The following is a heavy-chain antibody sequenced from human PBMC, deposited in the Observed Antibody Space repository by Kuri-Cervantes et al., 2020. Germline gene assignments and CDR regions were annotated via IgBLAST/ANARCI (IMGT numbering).Heavy chain of an antibody. D-gene: IGHD2-15*01. V-gene: IGHV3-30-3*01. CDR1: GFTFSSYA. CDR3: ARDREYCSGGSCYHWYFDL. CDR2: ISYDGNNK. Sequence: GGSLRLSCAASGFTFSSYAVHWVRQAPGKGLEWVALISYDGNNKYYADSVKGRFTISRDNSKITLYLQMNSLRAEDTAVYYCARDREYCSGGSCYHWYFDLWGRGTLVTVSS. J-gene: IGHJ2*01.